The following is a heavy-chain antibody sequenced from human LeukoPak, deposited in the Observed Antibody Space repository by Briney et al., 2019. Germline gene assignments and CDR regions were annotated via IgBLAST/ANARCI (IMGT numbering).Heavy chain of an antibody. V-gene: IGHV3-74*01. Sequence: GESLRLSCTASGFTFSSFWMHWVRQAPGKGLEWVSHINSDGTSTSYADSVKGRFTISRDNAKNTLYLQMNSLRAEDTAVYYCASDREYYYGSGSFDYWGQGTLVTVSS. CDR1: GFTFSSFW. CDR2: INSDGTST. J-gene: IGHJ4*02. D-gene: IGHD3-10*01. CDR3: ASDREYYYGSGSFDY.